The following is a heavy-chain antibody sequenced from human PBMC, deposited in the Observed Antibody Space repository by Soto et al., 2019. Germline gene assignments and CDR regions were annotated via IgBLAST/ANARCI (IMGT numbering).Heavy chain of an antibody. CDR1: GGTFSSYT. CDR3: AAAQLIAAVGGYYYYMDV. D-gene: IGHD6-13*01. V-gene: IGHV1-69*02. CDR2: IIPILGIA. Sequence: SVKVSCKASGGTFSSYTISWVRQAPGQGLEWMGRIIPILGIANYAQKFQGRVTITADKSTSTAYMELSSLRSEDTAVYYCAAAQLIAAVGGYYYYMDVWGKGTTVTVSS. J-gene: IGHJ6*03.